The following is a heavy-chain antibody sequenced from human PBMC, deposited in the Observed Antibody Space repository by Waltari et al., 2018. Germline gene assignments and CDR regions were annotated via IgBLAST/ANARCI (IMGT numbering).Heavy chain of an antibody. V-gene: IGHV4-4*07. J-gene: IGHJ5*02. CDR1: GDSVGSNY. Sequence: QVQLHESGPGLVQPSETLSLACPVSGDSVGSNYWSWIRQSAGKGMEWIGRIYVGGTTNYNPALSGRVSMSVDMSKNQIFLKIMSVTAADTGVYYCARETRHGDWFDPWGQGTLVTVSS. D-gene: IGHD3-16*01. CDR2: IYVGGTT. CDR3: ARETRHGDWFDP.